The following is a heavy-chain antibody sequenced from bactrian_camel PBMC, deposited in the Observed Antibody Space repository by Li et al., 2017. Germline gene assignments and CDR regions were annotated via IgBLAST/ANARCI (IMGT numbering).Heavy chain of an antibody. CDR3: ATPFPMTMGWTQLHYKY. D-gene: IGHD5*01. Sequence: VQLVESGGGSVQAGGSLRLSCAASGFTFSNYAMSWVRQAPGKGLEWVSGIKSGGGSTYYADSVKGRFTISRDNAKNTVYLQMNSLKSEDTALYYCATPFPMTMGWTQLHYKYWGQGTQVTVS. J-gene: IGHJ4*01. V-gene: IGHV3S40*01. CDR2: IKSGGGST. CDR1: GFTFSNYA.